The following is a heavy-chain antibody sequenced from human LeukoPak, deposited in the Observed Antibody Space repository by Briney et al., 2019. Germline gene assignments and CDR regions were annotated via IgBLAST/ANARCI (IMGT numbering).Heavy chain of an antibody. J-gene: IGHJ3*01. CDR2: TYYRSKWYS. Sequence: SQTLSLTCAISGDSVSNNSALWNSLRQSPSRGLEWLGRTYYRSKWYSDYALSVKSRITINPDSSKNQFSLQLSSVTPEDTAVYYCERAGVAVASMSYFVGCGQGTKVTVSS. CDR3: ERAGVAVASMSYFVG. CDR1: GDSVSNNSAL. V-gene: IGHV6-1*01. D-gene: IGHD6-19*01.